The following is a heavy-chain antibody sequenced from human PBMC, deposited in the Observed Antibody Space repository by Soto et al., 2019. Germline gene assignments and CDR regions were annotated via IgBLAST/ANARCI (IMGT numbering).Heavy chain of an antibody. D-gene: IGHD2-2*02. V-gene: IGHV1-2*02. Sequence: ASVKVSCKASGYTFSGYYIHWLRQAPGQGIEWMGWINPNSGGTNYAQKVQGKVTVTRDTPTSTAYTELSRLTSDDTAVYYCARSLTEGYCTITGCYTRPLYGMDVWGQGTTVTVSS. CDR1: GYTFSGYY. CDR2: INPNSGGT. CDR3: ARSLTEGYCTITGCYTRPLYGMDV. J-gene: IGHJ6*02.